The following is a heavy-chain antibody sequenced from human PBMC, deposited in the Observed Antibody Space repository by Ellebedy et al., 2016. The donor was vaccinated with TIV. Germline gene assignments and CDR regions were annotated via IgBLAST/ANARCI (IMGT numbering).Heavy chain of an antibody. J-gene: IGHJ5*02. Sequence: GESLKISCAASGFTFSSYAMHWVRQAPGKGLEWVAVISYDGSNKYYADSVKGRFTISRDNSKNTLYLQMNSLRAEDTAVYYCARALMVDAIKRGWFDPWGQGTLVTVSS. CDR3: ARALMVDAIKRGWFDP. CDR2: ISYDGSNK. D-gene: IGHD2-8*01. V-gene: IGHV3-30-3*01. CDR1: GFTFSSYA.